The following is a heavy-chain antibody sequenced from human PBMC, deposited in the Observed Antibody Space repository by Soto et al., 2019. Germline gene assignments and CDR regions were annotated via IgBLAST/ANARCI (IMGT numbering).Heavy chain of an antibody. J-gene: IGHJ4*02. CDR2: IYYSGST. D-gene: IGHD2-15*01. V-gene: IGHV4-31*03. CDR3: ARVSGTKLLRAYYFDY. Sequence: QVQLQHSGPGLVKPSQTLSLTCTVSGGSISSGGYYWIWIRQHPGKGLEWIGYIYYSGSTYYNPSLKSRVTISVDTSKNQFSLKLSSVTAAGTAVYYCARVSGTKLLRAYYFDYWGQGTLVTVSS. CDR1: GGSISSGGYY.